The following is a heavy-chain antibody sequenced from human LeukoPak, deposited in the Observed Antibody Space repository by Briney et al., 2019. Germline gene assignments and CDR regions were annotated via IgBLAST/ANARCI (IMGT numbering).Heavy chain of an antibody. V-gene: IGHV3-23*01. CDR1: GFTFSSYA. CDR3: AKDAPVNIVVVPAANS. CDR2: ISGSGGST. J-gene: IGHJ4*02. D-gene: IGHD2-2*01. Sequence: GGSLRLSCAASGFTFSSYAMSWVRQAPGKGLEWVSAISGSGGSTYYADSVKGRFTISRDNSKNTLYMQMNSLRAEDTAVYYCAKDAPVNIVVVPAANSWGQGTLVTVSS.